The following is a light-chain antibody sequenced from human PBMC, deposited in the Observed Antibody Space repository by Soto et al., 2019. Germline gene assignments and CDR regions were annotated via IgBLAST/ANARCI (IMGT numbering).Light chain of an antibody. CDR1: QSVSSN. J-gene: IGKJ1*01. CDR2: GAS. CDR3: QQYNNWQT. Sequence: EIVMTQSPATLSVSPGERATLSCRASQSVSSNLAWYQQKPGQAPRLLISGASTRATGIPARFSGSGSGTEFTLTISSLQSEDFAVYYCQQYNNWQTFGQGTKEDIK. V-gene: IGKV3-15*01.